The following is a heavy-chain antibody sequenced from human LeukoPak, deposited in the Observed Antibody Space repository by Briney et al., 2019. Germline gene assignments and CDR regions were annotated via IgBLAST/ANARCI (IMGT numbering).Heavy chain of an antibody. CDR1: GFTFSSYG. D-gene: IGHD4-23*01. CDR3: AKVGGYGGRNYYGMDV. CDR2: ISYDGSNK. V-gene: IGHV3-30*18. J-gene: IGHJ6*02. Sequence: PGGSLRLSCAASGFTFSSYGMHWVRRAPGKGLEWVAVISYDGSNKYYADSVKGRFTISRDNSKNTLYLQMNSLRAEDTAVYYCAKVGGYGGRNYYGMDVWGQGTTVTVSS.